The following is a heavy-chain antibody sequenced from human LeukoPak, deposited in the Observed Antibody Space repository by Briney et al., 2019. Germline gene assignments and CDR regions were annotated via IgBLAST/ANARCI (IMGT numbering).Heavy chain of an antibody. CDR2: IYYSGST. D-gene: IGHD6-19*01. V-gene: IGHV4-59*01. Sequence: SETLSLTCTVSGGSISSYYWSWIRQPPGKGLEWIGYIYYSGSTNYNPSLKGRVTISVDTSKNQFSLKLSSVTAADTAVYYCASGGWYGVAGMDVWGQGTTVTVSS. CDR3: ASGGWYGVAGMDV. J-gene: IGHJ6*02. CDR1: GGSISSYY.